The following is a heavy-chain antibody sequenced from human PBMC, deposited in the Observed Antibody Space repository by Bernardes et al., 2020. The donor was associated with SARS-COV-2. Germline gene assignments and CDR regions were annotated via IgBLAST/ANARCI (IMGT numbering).Heavy chain of an antibody. V-gene: IGHV3-48*03. J-gene: IGHJ3*02. CDR1: GFTFSSYN. CDR3: VRHFDAFDI. Sequence: GGSLRLSCVASGFTFSSYNMDWVRQALGKGLEWVSYISSTGSTIHYADSVKGRFTISRDNAKNSLYLQMNSLRVEDTAVYYCVRHFDAFDIWGQGTMVTGSS. CDR2: ISSTGSTI.